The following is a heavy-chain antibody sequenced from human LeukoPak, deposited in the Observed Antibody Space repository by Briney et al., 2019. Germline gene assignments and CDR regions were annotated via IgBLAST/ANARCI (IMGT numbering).Heavy chain of an antibody. Sequence: GGSLRLSCAASGFTFSSYAMSWVRQAPGKGLEWVSAISGSGGSTYYTDSVKGRFTIPRANSKNTLYLQMNSLRAEDTAVYYCAKDYCGGDCYPEYYFDYWGQGTLVTVSS. CDR1: GFTFSSYA. CDR3: AKDYCGGDCYPEYYFDY. J-gene: IGHJ4*02. D-gene: IGHD2-21*02. V-gene: IGHV3-23*01. CDR2: ISGSGGST.